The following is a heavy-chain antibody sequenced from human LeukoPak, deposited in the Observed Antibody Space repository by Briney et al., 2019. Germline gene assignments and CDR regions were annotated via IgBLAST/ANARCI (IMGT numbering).Heavy chain of an antibody. J-gene: IGHJ6*04. V-gene: IGHV4-59*01. CDR2: IYYSGST. D-gene: IGHD2-15*01. CDR3: ARDLHYCSGGSCYPDV. Sequence: PSETLSLTCTVSGGSISSYYWSWIRPPPGKGLEWIGYIYYSGSTNYNPSLKSRVTISVDTSKNQFSLKLSSVTAADTAVYYCARDLHYCSGGSCYPDVWGKGTTVTVSS. CDR1: GGSISSYY.